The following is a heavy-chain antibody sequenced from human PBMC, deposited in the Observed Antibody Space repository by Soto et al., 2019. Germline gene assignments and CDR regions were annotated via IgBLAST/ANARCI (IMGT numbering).Heavy chain of an antibody. J-gene: IGHJ4*02. D-gene: IGHD3-10*01. CDR2: IYYSGST. V-gene: IGHV4-39*01. Sequence: PSETMSLTCPVSGGSISSSSYYWGWNRQPPGKGLEWIGSIYYSGSTYYNPSLKSRVTISVDTSKKQFPLKLSSVTAADTAVYYCASRKSSPYFDYWGQGTLVTVS. CDR1: GGSISSSSYY. CDR3: ASRKSSPYFDY.